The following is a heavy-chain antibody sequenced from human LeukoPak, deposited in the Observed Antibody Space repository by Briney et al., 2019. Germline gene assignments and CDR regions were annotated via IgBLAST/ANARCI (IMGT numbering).Heavy chain of an antibody. Sequence: GASVKVSCKTSGYTFTDWYIHWVRQAPGQGLEWMGRINPNSGATNYAQKFQGRVTMTRDTSISTAYMELTTLRSDDTAVYYCAKSIEYCGADCYGYFDLWGRGTLVTVSS. CDR3: AKSIEYCGADCYGYFDL. CDR2: INPNSGAT. CDR1: GYTFTDWY. V-gene: IGHV1-2*06. J-gene: IGHJ2*01. D-gene: IGHD2-21*02.